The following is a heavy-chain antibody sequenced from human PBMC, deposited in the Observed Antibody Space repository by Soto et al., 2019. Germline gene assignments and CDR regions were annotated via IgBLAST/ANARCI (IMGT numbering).Heavy chain of an antibody. CDR1: GFSLRSSGVG. CDR3: AHRRPFGGIVVFAS. V-gene: IGHV2-5*01. J-gene: IGHJ4*02. D-gene: IGHD3-16*02. CDR2: IYWNDEK. Sequence: QITLKESGPTVVKPTQTLTLTCTFSGFSLRSSGVGVGWIRQPPGKALEWLALIYWNDEKRYSPSLRTRLTITKDTSRNQVVLRLTNMDPVDTATYYCAHRRPFGGIVVFASWGPGTLVTVSS.